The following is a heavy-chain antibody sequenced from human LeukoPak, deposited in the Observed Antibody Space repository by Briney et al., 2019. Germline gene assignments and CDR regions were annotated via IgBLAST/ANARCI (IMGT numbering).Heavy chain of an antibody. J-gene: IGHJ4*02. CDR3: AKVALFSGYYPPFDY. Sequence: PGRSLRLSCTASGFTFSNYGMHWLRQAPGKGLEWVAVISYDGSNEYYADSVKGRFTISRDNSKNTLFLQMNSLRPEDTAVYHCAKVALFSGYYPPFDYWGQGTLVTVYS. CDR1: GFTFSNYG. D-gene: IGHD3-22*01. V-gene: IGHV3-30*18. CDR2: ISYDGSNE.